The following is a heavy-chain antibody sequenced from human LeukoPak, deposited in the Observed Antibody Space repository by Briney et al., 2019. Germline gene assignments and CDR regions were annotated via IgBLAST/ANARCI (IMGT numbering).Heavy chain of an antibody. CDR2: IIPILGTA. J-gene: IGHJ3*02. CDR3: ARDPPIVATIGWDDAFDI. V-gene: IGHV1-69*04. Sequence: SVKVSCKASGGTFSSYAISWVRQAPGQGLEWMGRIIPILGTANYAQKFQGRVTITADKSTSTTYMELSSLRSEDTAVYYCARDPPIVATIGWDDAFDIWGQGTMVTVSS. CDR1: GGTFSSYA. D-gene: IGHD5-12*01.